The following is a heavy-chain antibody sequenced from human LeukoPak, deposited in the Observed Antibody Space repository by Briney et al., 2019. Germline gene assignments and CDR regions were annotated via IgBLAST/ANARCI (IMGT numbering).Heavy chain of an antibody. Sequence: PSQTLSLTCTVSGGSISSGGYYWSWIRQHPGKGLEWIGYIYYSGSTYYNPSLKSRVTISVDTSKNQFSLKLSSVTAADTAVYYCARGNLGYCSSTSCYFKDNNWFDPWGQGTLVTVSS. J-gene: IGHJ5*02. CDR2: IYYSGST. V-gene: IGHV4-31*03. D-gene: IGHD2-2*03. CDR1: GGSISSGGYY. CDR3: ARGNLGYCSSTSCYFKDNNWFDP.